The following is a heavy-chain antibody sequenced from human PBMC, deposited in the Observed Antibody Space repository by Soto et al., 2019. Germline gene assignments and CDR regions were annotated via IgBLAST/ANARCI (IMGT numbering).Heavy chain of an antibody. Sequence: QVQLVQSGAEVKKPGSSVKVSCKASGGTFSNYPISWVRQAPGQGLEWMGGIIPNFGTVNYAQKFQGRVTITADESTSTAYMELSSLRSEDTAVYYCARGNHRWLQLGYFDLWGRGTLVTVSS. CDR1: GGTFSNYP. V-gene: IGHV1-69*12. CDR2: IIPNFGTV. CDR3: ARGNHRWLQLGYFDL. J-gene: IGHJ2*01. D-gene: IGHD5-12*01.